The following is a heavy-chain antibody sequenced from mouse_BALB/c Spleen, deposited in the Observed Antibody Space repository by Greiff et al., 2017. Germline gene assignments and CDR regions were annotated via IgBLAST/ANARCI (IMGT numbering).Heavy chain of an antibody. CDR1: GYTFTSYW. CDR3: ARSGSYDYWFAD. D-gene: IGHD2-4*01. CDR2: INPSNGRT. Sequence: QVQLQQPGAELVKPGASVKLSCKASGYTFTSYWMHWVKQRPGQGLEWIGEINPSNGRTNYNEKFKSKTTLTVDKSSSTDYMQLSSLTSEDSAVYYCARSGSYDYWFADWGQGTLVTVSA. J-gene: IGHJ3*01. V-gene: IGHV1S81*02.